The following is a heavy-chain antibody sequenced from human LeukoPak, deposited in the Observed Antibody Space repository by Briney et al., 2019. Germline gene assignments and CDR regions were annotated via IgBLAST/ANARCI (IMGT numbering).Heavy chain of an antibody. CDR1: GFTFSSYG. Sequence: GRSLRLSCAASGFTFSSYGMHWVRQAPGKGLEWVAVMSNDGSNKYYADSVKGRFTISRDNSKNTLYLQMNSLRAEDTAVYYCARAPRQQLVRPFFDYWGQGTLVTVSS. V-gene: IGHV3-30*03. CDR3: ARAPRQQLVRPFFDY. D-gene: IGHD6-13*01. J-gene: IGHJ4*02. CDR2: MSNDGSNK.